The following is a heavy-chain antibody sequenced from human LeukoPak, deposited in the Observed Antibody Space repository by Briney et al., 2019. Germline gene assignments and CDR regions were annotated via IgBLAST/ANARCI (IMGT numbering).Heavy chain of an antibody. D-gene: IGHD3-22*01. Sequence: EGSLRLSCATSGFTFSSYGMNWVRQAPGKGLEWVSSITSSSLYISYADSLKGRFTISRDNAKNSLSLQMNSLRAEDTAVYYCARDGAYDSAFDIWGQGTMVTVSS. J-gene: IGHJ3*02. V-gene: IGHV3-21*01. CDR1: GFTFSSYG. CDR2: ITSSSLYI. CDR3: ARDGAYDSAFDI.